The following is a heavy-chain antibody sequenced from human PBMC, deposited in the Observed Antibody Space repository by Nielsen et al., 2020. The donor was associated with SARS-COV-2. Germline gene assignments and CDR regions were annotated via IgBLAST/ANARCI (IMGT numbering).Heavy chain of an antibody. Sequence: GESLKISCAASGFTFSSYGMHWVRQAPGKGLEWVAVISYDGSNKYYADSVKGRFTISRDNSKNTLYLQMNSLRAEDTAVYYCAKDLDYLPLDYWGQGTLVTVSS. CDR3: AKDLDYLPLDY. CDR2: ISYDGSNK. V-gene: IGHV3-30*18. D-gene: IGHD4-11*01. J-gene: IGHJ4*02. CDR1: GFTFSSYG.